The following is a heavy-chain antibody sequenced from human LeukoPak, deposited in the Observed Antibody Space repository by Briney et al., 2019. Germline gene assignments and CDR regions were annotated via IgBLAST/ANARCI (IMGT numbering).Heavy chain of an antibody. CDR2: IYDSGSA. Sequence: SETLSLTCTVSGGSISSYYWSWIRQPPGKGLEWIGYIYDSGSANYNPSLKSRVTISVDTSKNQFSLKLSSVTAADTAVYYCARDSSYYYGSGSYYSALGYYYYGMDVWGQGTTVTVSS. CDR1: GGSISSYY. V-gene: IGHV4-59*01. CDR3: ARDSSYYYGSGSYYSALGYYYYGMDV. J-gene: IGHJ6*02. D-gene: IGHD3-10*01.